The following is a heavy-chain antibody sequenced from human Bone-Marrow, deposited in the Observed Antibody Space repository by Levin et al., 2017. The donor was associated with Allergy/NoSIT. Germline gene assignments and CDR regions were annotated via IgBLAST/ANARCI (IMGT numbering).Heavy chain of an antibody. D-gene: IGHD3-16*01. Sequence: SQTLSLTCTVSGDSATTSTDYWGWIRQPPGKGLEWIGSIYYSGRAYYNPSLNSRVTIPVDTSQNQFSLSLSSVTAADTAVYYCARGGVIMITFGELRVHDAFDIWGQGTMVTVSS. CDR3: ARGGVIMITFGELRVHDAFDI. CDR1: GDSATTSTDY. J-gene: IGHJ3*02. V-gene: IGHV4-39*07. CDR2: IYYSGRA.